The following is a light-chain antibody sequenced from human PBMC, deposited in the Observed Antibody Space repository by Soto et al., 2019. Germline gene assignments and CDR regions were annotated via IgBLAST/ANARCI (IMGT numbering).Light chain of an antibody. Sequence: QCALTHPASVSGSPGHSITISCTGTSSDVGYYNYVSWYRQHPGKAPRLMIYEVNNRPSGVSNRFSGSKSGNTASLTISGLQAEDEADYYCSSCTSSSTLLYVFGTGTKVTAL. V-gene: IGLV2-14*01. CDR3: SSCTSSSTLLYV. CDR1: SSDVGYYNY. CDR2: EVN. J-gene: IGLJ1*01.